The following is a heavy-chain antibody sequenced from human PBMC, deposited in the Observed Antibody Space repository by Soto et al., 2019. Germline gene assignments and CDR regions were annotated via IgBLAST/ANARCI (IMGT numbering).Heavy chain of an antibody. CDR1: GFTFSSYA. J-gene: IGHJ4*02. Sequence: SVKVSCKTSGFTFSSYAFSWVRQAPGQGLEWMGGIIPFFGTPNYAQKFQGRVNITADRSTSTAYMELSSLRSEDTAVYYCARDKGAYYSHFVSWGQGTLVTASS. CDR2: IIPFFGTP. CDR3: ARDKGAYYSHFVS. V-gene: IGHV1-69*06. D-gene: IGHD3-22*01.